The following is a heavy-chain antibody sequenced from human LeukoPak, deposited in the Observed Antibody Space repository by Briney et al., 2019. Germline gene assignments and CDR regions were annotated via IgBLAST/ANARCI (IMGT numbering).Heavy chain of an antibody. J-gene: IGHJ5*02. CDR1: GFTFSSYA. V-gene: IGHV3-30*04. D-gene: IGHD1-26*01. CDR3: ARDRKAGGVGEFDP. CDR2: ISNDGSNK. Sequence: GRSLRLSCTASGFTFSSYAMHWVRQAPGKGLEWVAAISNDGSNKYYTDSVKGRFTISRDNTKNTLYLQMNSLRAEDTAVYYCARDRKAGGVGEFDPWGQGTLVTVSS.